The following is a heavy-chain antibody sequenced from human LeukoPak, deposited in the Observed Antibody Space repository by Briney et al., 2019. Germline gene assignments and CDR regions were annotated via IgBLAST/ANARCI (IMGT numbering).Heavy chain of an antibody. CDR2: IRYDGRKK. CDR3: AKDRLRGYSYGLSDY. CDR1: GFTFSSYG. D-gene: IGHD5-18*01. V-gene: IGHV3-33*06. J-gene: IGHJ4*02. Sequence: GGSLRLSCAASGFTFSSYGMHWVRQAPGKGLEWVAVIRYDGRKKYYADSVQGRFTISRDNSKNTLHLQINSLRATETAVYYCAKDRLRGYSYGLSDYWGQGTLVTVSS.